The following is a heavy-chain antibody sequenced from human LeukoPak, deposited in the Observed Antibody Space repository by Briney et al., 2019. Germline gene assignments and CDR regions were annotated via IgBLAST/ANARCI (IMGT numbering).Heavy chain of an antibody. V-gene: IGHV3-7*01. CDR2: IKQDGSEK. CDR3: ASYRYRSSCYIY. D-gene: IGHD6-13*01. J-gene: IGHJ4*02. CDR1: GSTFSHYW. Sequence: PGGSLRLSCAASGSTFSHYWMTWVRQAPGKGLEWVANIKQDGSEKYYVDSVKGRFTISRDNAKNSLYLQMNSLRAEDTAVYFCASYRYRSSCYIYWGQGTLVTVSS.